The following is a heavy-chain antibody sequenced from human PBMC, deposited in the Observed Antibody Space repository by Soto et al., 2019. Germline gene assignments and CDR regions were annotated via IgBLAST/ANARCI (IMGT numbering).Heavy chain of an antibody. J-gene: IGHJ4*02. CDR2: IDPDGSQK. CDR3: ARDMGPSGAYGY. Sequence: AGGSLRLSCAASGFTFSTYWMSWVRQAPGKGLEWVANIDPDGSQKYYVDSVKGRFTISRDNAKNSLYLQMNSLRAEDTAVYYCARDMGPSGAYGYWGQGTPVTVSS. D-gene: IGHD1-26*01. V-gene: IGHV3-7*03. CDR1: GFTFSTYW.